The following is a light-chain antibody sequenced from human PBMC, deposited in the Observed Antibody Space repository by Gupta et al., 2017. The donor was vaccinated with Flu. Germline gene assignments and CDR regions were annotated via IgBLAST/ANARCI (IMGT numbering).Light chain of an antibody. V-gene: IGKV1-5*03. CDR3: QQYNSPSGT. J-gene: IGKJ1*01. Sequence: DIQMTQSPSTLSASVGDRVTITCRASQSVGRWLAWYQQKPGKAPRLLIYEASNLESGIPSRFSGSGSGTDLTLTISSLQPDDFGTYYCQQYNSPSGTFGQGTKVEIK. CDR1: QSVGRW. CDR2: EAS.